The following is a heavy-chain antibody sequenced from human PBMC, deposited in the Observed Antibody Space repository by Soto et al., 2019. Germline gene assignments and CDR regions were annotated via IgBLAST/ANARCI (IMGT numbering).Heavy chain of an antibody. CDR1: GFTFSSYW. Sequence: VQLVESGGGLVQPGGSLRLSCAASGFTFSSYWMSWVRQAPGKGLEWVANIKQDGSEKYYVDSVKGRFTISRDNAKNSLYLQMNSLRAEDTAVYYCARDSRGYYDFWSGSNYYYMDVWGKGTTVTVSS. CDR2: IKQDGSEK. V-gene: IGHV3-7*01. D-gene: IGHD3-3*01. J-gene: IGHJ6*03. CDR3: ARDSRGYYDFWSGSNYYYMDV.